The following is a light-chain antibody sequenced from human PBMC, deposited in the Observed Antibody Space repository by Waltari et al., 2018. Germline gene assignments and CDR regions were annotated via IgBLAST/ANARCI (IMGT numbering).Light chain of an antibody. CDR3: QKYVSLPAT. CDR1: QSVSRS. V-gene: IGKV3-20*01. Sequence: EIVLTQYPGTLSLSPGERATLSCRASQSVSRSLAWYQQKHGQAPRLLIYEASTRATGIPDRFSGSGSGTDFSLTISRLEPEDFAVYYCQKYVSLPATFGQGTKVEIK. CDR2: EAS. J-gene: IGKJ1*01.